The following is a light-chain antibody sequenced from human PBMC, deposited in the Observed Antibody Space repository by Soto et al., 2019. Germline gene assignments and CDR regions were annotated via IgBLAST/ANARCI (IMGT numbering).Light chain of an antibody. CDR3: CSYAGSSTCVV. J-gene: IGLJ2*01. CDR2: EVS. CDR1: SSDVGSYNL. V-gene: IGLV2-23*02. Sequence: QSVLTKPASVSGSPGQSITISCTGTSSDVGSYNLVSWYQQHPGKAPKLMIYEVSKRPSGVSNRFSGSKSGNTASLTISGLQAEDEADYYCCSYAGSSTCVVFGGGTKLTVL.